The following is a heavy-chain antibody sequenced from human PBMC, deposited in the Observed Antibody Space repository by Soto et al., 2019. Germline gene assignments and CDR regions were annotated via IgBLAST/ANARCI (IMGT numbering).Heavy chain of an antibody. CDR1: GGPFSSYA. Sequence: GGSVKVSFKASGGPFSSYAISLVRQAPGQGLEWMGGIIPIFGTANYAQKFQGRVTITADESTSTAYMDLSSLRSEDTAVYYCARGGLRYGMDVWGQGTTVTVSS. J-gene: IGHJ6*01. V-gene: IGHV1-69*13. CDR2: IIPIFGTA. CDR3: ARGGLRYGMDV.